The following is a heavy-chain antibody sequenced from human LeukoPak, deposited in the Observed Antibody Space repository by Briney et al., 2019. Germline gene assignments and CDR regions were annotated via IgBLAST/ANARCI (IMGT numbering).Heavy chain of an antibody. J-gene: IGHJ4*02. D-gene: IGHD6-13*01. CDR3: AKQYGGYFEY. CDR2: MRFDGSIE. Sequence: GGSLRLSCAASGFTFSSYSMNWVRQAPGKGPEWVAFMRFDGSIEYYADSVRGRFTISRDNSKNTLYLQMDSLRPEDTAVYYCAKQYGGYFEYWGQGTLVSVSS. V-gene: IGHV3-30*02. CDR1: GFTFSSYS.